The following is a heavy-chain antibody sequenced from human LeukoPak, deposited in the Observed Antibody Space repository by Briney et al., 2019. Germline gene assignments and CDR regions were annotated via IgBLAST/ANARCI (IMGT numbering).Heavy chain of an antibody. CDR2: MNPNSGNT. CDR1: GYTFTSYD. CDR3: ALNYYYYYGMDV. J-gene: IGHJ6*02. V-gene: IGHV1-8*01. Sequence: ASVKVSCKASGYTFTSYDINWVRQATGQGLEWMGWMNPNSGNTGYAQKFQGRVTMTRDTSTSTVYMELSSLRSEDTAVYYCALNYYYYYGMDVWGQGTTVTVSS.